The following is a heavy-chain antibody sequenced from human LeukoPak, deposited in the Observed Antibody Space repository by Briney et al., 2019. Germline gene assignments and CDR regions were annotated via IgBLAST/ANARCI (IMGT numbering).Heavy chain of an antibody. CDR3: ARGGSSGPDY. D-gene: IGHD6-19*01. CDR2: IYSSGST. Sequence: KPSETLSLTCTVSGGSIISYYWSWIRQPAGRGLEWIGRIYSSGSTNYNPSLKSRVTISLDKSKNQLSLKLSSVSAADTAVYYCARGGSSGPDYWGQGTLVTASS. J-gene: IGHJ4*02. V-gene: IGHV4-4*07. CDR1: GGSIISYY.